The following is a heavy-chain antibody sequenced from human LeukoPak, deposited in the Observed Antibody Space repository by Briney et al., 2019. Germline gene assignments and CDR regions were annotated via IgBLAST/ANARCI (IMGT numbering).Heavy chain of an antibody. D-gene: IGHD3-22*01. V-gene: IGHV4-59*01. CDR3: ARGLNYYDSSGYYNDY. Sequence: PSETLSLTCTVSGGSISSYYWSWIRQPPGKGLEWIGYMYYSGSTNYNPSLKSRVTISVDTSKSQFSLKLSSVTAADTAMYYCARGLNYYDSSGYYNDYWGQGTLVTVSS. CDR1: GGSISSYY. J-gene: IGHJ4*02. CDR2: MYYSGST.